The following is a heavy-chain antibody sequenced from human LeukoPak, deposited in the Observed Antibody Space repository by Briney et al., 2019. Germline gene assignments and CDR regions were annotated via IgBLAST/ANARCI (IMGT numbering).Heavy chain of an antibody. Sequence: ASVKVFCKASGYTFTSYAMHWVRQAPGQRLEWMGWINAGNGNTKYSQKFQGRVTITRDTSASTAYMELSSLRSEDTAVYYCAREMVRWRNSGGYYGRYYYYGMDVWGQGTTVTVSS. CDR2: INAGNGNT. CDR3: AREMVRWRNSGGYYGRYYYYGMDV. CDR1: GYTFTSYA. V-gene: IGHV1-3*01. J-gene: IGHJ6*02. D-gene: IGHD1-26*01.